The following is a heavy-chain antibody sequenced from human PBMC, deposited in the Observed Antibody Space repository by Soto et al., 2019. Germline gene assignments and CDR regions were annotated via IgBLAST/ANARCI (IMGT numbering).Heavy chain of an antibody. V-gene: IGHV4-4*02. CDR2: IYHSGST. J-gene: IGHJ5*02. D-gene: IGHD6-6*01. CDR3: ARGISSSHQKNWFDP. CDR1: SGSISSSNW. Sequence: SETLSLTCAVSSGSISSSNWWSWVRQPPGKGLEWIGEIYHSGSTNYNPSLKSRVTISVDKSKNQFSLKLSSVTAADTAVYYCARGISSSHQKNWFDPWGQGTLVTVSS.